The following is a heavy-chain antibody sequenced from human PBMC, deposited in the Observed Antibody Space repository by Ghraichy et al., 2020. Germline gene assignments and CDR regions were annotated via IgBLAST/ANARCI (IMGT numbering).Heavy chain of an antibody. CDR2: ISGSGGST. D-gene: IGHD6-19*01. CDR3: AKAHHARLPVADPYYFPS. Sequence: GESLNISCAASGFTFSSYAMSWVRQAPGKGLEWVSGISGSGGSTYYSASAHGRFIISRDNSKNTLVLQMNSLRVDDTATYYCAKAHHARLPVADPYYFPSWGQGALVSVSS. J-gene: IGHJ5*02. V-gene: IGHV3-23*01. CDR1: GFTFSSYA.